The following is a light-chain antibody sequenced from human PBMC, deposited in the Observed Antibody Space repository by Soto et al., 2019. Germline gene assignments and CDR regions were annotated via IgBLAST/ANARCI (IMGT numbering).Light chain of an antibody. CDR2: EVS. CDR3: STSLSSRGYV. Sequence: QSAVTQPASVSGSPVQSITVTCIGTSRDVSALNYVLLYQQQSGKTPKLMSHEVSKRPLGVSNRFSGSKSGNTVSLTISGVQSEQLPEYYFSTSLSSRGYVFAIGTKGTV. J-gene: IGLJ1*01. CDR1: SRDVSALNY. V-gene: IGLV2-14*01.